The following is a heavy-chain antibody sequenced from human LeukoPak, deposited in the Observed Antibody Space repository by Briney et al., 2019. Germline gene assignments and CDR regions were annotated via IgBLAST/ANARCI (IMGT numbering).Heavy chain of an antibody. CDR1: GYTFTSYY. CDR2: INPSGGST. J-gene: IGHJ4*02. V-gene: IGHV1-46*01. D-gene: IGHD4-17*01. CDR3: ARDRTYGDYDEKGLDY. Sequence: ASVKVSCKASGYTFTSYYMHWVRQAPGQGLEWMGIINPSGGSTSYAQKFQGRVTVTRDMSTSTVYMELSSLRSEDTAVYYCARDRTYGDYDEKGLDYWGQGTLVTVSS.